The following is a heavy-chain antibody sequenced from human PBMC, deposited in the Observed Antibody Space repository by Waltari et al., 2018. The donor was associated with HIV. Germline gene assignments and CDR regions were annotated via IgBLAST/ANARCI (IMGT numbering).Heavy chain of an antibody. D-gene: IGHD6-13*01. V-gene: IGHV4-59*01. CDR1: GDSLSTYY. CDR2: IYDSGTT. CDR3: ARGREQQLIRGLVY. Sequence: QVQLQESGPGLVTPSETLSLTCTVSGDSLSTYYCRWIRQPPGKGLEWIGYIYDSGTTNYNPSLKSRVTISEDTSRNQLSLKLSSVTAADTAVYYCARGREQQLIRGLVYWGQGILVTVSS. J-gene: IGHJ4*02.